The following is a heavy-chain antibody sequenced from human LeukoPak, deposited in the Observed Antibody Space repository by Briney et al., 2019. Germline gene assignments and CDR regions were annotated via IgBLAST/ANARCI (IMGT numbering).Heavy chain of an antibody. D-gene: IGHD3-22*01. CDR3: ARDHHRRLYDSQARDTFDI. CDR2: ISSSSSPI. Sequence: SGGSLRLSCAASGFTFSSYSMDWVRQAPGKGLEWVSYISSSSSPIYYADSVKGRFAISRDNAKNSLYLQMNSLRAEDTAVYYCARDHHRRLYDSQARDTFDIRGQGTMVTVSS. V-gene: IGHV3-48*01. J-gene: IGHJ3*02. CDR1: GFTFSSYS.